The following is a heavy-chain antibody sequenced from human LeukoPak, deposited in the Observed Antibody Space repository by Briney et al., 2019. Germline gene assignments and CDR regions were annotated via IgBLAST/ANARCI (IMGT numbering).Heavy chain of an antibody. CDR2: ISSSSSYI. D-gene: IGHD1-26*01. J-gene: IGHJ4*02. CDR3: ASNTTTGGSSVDY. V-gene: IGHV3-21*01. CDR1: GFTFSSYS. Sequence: GGSLRLSCAASGFTFSSYSMNWVRQAPGKGLEWVSSISSSSSYIYYADSVKGRFTISRDNAKNSLYLQMNSLRAEDTAVYYCASNTTTGGSSVDYWGQGTLVTVSS.